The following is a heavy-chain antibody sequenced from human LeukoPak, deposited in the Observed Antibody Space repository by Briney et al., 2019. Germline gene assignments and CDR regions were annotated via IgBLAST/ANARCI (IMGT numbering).Heavy chain of an antibody. CDR1: GFTFSSYA. CDR3: ASRSSSGWYGGLYYYYYMDV. V-gene: IGHV3-23*01. J-gene: IGHJ6*03. D-gene: IGHD6-19*01. CDR2: ISGTGHST. Sequence: PGGSLRLSCAASGFTFSSYAMSWVRQAPGKGLEWVSVISGTGHSTYYADSVKGRFTISRDNSKNTLYLQMNSLRAEDTAVYYCASRSSSGWYGGLYYYYYMDVWGKGTTVTVSS.